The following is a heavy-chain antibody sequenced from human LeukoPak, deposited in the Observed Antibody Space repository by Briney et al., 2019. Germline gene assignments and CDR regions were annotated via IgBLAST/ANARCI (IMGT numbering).Heavy chain of an antibody. CDR1: GFTLSSYA. CDR2: ISYDGSNK. J-gene: IGHJ5*02. V-gene: IGHV3-30-3*01. CDR3: ARDYYGSGSYSSLSNP. Sequence: GGSLRLSCAASGFTLSSYAMHWVRQAPGKGLEWVAVISYDGSNKYYADSVKGRFTISRDNSKNTLYLQMNSLRAGDTAVYYCARDYYGSGSYSSLSNPWGQGTLVTVSS. D-gene: IGHD3-10*01.